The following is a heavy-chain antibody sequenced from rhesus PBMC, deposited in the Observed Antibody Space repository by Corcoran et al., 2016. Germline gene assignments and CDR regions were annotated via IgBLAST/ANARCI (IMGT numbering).Heavy chain of an antibody. CDR3: TTMKQHDAFDF. V-gene: IGHV3-30*01. CDR2: IKNKAEWGTA. J-gene: IGHJ3*01. CDR1: GFTFSNVW. D-gene: IGHD1-1*01. Sequence: EVQLVESGGGLVQPGGSLRLSCAASGFTFSNVWMNWVRQAPGKGLEWVARIKNKAEWGTAYEAAFVKGRFPISRDDSKNTLFQQMNGLKTEDAAVSYCTTMKQHDAFDFWGQGLRVTVSS.